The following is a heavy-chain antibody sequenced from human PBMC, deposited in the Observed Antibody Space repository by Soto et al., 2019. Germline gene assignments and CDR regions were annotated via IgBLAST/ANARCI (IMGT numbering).Heavy chain of an antibody. CDR2: MNPNSGNT. Sequence: GASVKVSCKASGYTFTSYDINWVRQATGQGLEWMGWMNPNSGNTGYAQKFQGRVTMTRNTSISTAYMELSSLRSEDTAVYYCARGPTMVRGVTRSLYYFDYWGQGTLVTVSS. D-gene: IGHD3-10*01. CDR1: GYTFTSYD. CDR3: ARGPTMVRGVTRSLYYFDY. J-gene: IGHJ4*02. V-gene: IGHV1-8*01.